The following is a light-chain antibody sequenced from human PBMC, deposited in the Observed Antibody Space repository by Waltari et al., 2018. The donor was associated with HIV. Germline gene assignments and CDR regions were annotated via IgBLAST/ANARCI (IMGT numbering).Light chain of an antibody. CDR2: GAS. V-gene: IGKV3-20*01. CDR1: QSVSSRY. CDR3: KQYASSFT. J-gene: IGKJ3*01. Sequence: EIVLTQSPGTLSLSPGESATLSCRASQSVSSRYLAWYQQKLSQAPRLLIYGASSRATGIPDRFSGNGAGTDFTLTISRLEPEDFAVYYWKQYASSFTFGPGTKVDIK.